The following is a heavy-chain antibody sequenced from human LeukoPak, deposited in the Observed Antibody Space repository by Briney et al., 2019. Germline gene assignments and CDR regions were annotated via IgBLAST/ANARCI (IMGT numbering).Heavy chain of an antibody. J-gene: IGHJ5*02. V-gene: IGHV3-23*01. D-gene: IGHD4-17*01. CDR3: AKDKEFDYGDYGVSFDP. CDR2: ISGSGGST. CDR1: GFTFSSYA. Sequence: GGSLRLSCAASGFTFSSYAMSWVRQAPGKGLEWVSAISGSGGSTYCADSVKGRFTISRDNSKNTLYLQMNSLRAEDTAVYYCAKDKEFDYGDYGVSFDPWGQGTLVTVSS.